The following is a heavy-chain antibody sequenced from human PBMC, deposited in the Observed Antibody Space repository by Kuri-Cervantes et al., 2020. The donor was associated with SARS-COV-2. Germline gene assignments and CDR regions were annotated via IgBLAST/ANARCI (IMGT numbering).Heavy chain of an antibody. CDR3: AKDRVLRYFDWLLNEYYFDY. D-gene: IGHD3-9*01. CDR2: ISGSGGST. V-gene: IGHV3-23*01. Sequence: GESLKISCAASGFTLSSYAMSWVRQAPGKGLEWVSAISGSGGSTYYADSVKGRFTISRDNSKNTLYLQMNSLRAEDTAVYYCAKDRVLRYFDWLLNEYYFDYWGQGTLVTVSS. CDR1: GFTLSSYA. J-gene: IGHJ4*02.